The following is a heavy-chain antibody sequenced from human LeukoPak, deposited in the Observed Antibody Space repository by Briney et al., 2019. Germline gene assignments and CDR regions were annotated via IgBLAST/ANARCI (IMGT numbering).Heavy chain of an antibody. Sequence: PGGSLRLSCAASGFTFSSYEMNWVRQAPGKGLEWVSYISSSGSTIYYADSVKGRFTISRDNAKNSLYLQMYSLRAEDTAVYYCARDTTEGYNYYYYYMDVWGKGTTVTVSS. D-gene: IGHD1-1*01. CDR2: ISSSGSTI. CDR3: ARDTTEGYNYYYYYMDV. J-gene: IGHJ6*03. CDR1: GFTFSSYE. V-gene: IGHV3-48*03.